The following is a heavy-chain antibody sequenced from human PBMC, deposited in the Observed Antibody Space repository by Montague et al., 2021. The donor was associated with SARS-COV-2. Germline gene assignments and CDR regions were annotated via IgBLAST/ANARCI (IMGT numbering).Heavy chain of an antibody. J-gene: IGHJ3*02. CDR1: GGSISAYY. Sequence: SETLSLTCAVSGGSISAYYWSWIRQPPGKGLEWIGDISYSGRTNYNPSLKSRVTISIDTSKNQFSLTLSSLTAADTAVYYCARYSRRRRFDGYYDSFDIWGQGTTVTVSS. V-gene: IGHV4-59*01. D-gene: IGHD3-22*01. CDR3: ARYSRRRRFDGYYDSFDI. CDR2: ISYSGRT.